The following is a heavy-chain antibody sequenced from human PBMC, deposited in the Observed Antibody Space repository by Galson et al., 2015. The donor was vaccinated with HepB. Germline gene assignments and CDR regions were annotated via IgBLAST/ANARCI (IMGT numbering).Heavy chain of an antibody. Sequence: SLRLSCAASGFTFSSYGMHWVRQAPGKGLEWVAVISYDGSNKYYADSVKGRFTISRDNSKNTLYLQMNSLRAEDTAVYYCARKGGGSYYANYFDYWGQGTLVTVSS. D-gene: IGHD1-26*01. V-gene: IGHV3-30*03. CDR2: ISYDGSNK. CDR3: ARKGGGSYYANYFDY. J-gene: IGHJ4*02. CDR1: GFTFSSYG.